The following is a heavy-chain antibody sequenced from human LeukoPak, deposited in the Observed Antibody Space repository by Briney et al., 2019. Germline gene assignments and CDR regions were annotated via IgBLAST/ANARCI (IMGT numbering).Heavy chain of an antibody. D-gene: IGHD6-13*01. CDR1: GFTFSSYA. CDR3: ARGEGLIAAAGFDY. Sequence: GGSLRLSCAASGFTFSSYAMHWVRQAPGKGLEYVSAISSNGGSTYYANSVKGRFTISRDNSKNTLYLQMGSLRVEDMAVYYCARGEGLIAAAGFDYWGQGTLVTVSS. V-gene: IGHV3-64*01. CDR2: ISSNGGST. J-gene: IGHJ4*02.